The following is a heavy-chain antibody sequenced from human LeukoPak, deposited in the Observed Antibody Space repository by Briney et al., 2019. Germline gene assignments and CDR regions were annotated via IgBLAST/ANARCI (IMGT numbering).Heavy chain of an antibody. CDR3: AKGALTTQLPT. CDR1: AFPFSTYV. J-gene: IGHJ5*02. CDR2: ISGDGART. Sequence: GGSLRLSCAASAFPFSTYVMSWVRQAPGGGLEWISRISGDGARTDYTNSVKGRLTISRDNPKNTLFLQVNSLRVGDTAVYSCAKGALTTQLPTWGQGTL. V-gene: IGHV3-23*01. D-gene: IGHD1-1*01.